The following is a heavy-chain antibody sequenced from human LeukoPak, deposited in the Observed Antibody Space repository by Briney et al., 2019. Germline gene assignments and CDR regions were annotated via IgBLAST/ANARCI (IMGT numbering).Heavy chain of an antibody. J-gene: IGHJ4*02. CDR3: SRESGAFSPFGY. CDR2: ISLSGRT. CDR1: GGSISGTNW. D-gene: IGHD1-26*01. Sequence: PSGTLSLTCDVSGGSISGTNWWSWVRQSPGQGLEWIGEISLSGRTNYNPSLQSRVTMSLDESKNQLSLDLASVTAADTAVYYCSRESGAFSPFGYWGQGTLVTVHS. V-gene: IGHV4-4*02.